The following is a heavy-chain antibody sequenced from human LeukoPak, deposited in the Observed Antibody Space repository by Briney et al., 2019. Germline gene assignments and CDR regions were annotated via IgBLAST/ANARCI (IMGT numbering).Heavy chain of an antibody. CDR3: ARDLRAVESFISDNYYGMDV. CDR2: ISIYNRNT. Sequence: ASVKVSCKASGYTFTSYGISWVRQAPGQGLEWMGWISIYNRNTNYAQKFQGRVTMSTDTSTSTAYMELRSLRSDDTAVYYCARDLRAVESFISDNYYGMDVWGQGTTVTISS. V-gene: IGHV1-18*01. D-gene: IGHD4-23*01. CDR1: GYTFTSYG. J-gene: IGHJ6*02.